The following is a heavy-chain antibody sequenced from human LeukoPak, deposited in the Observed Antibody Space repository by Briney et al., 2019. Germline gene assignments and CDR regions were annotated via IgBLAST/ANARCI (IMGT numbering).Heavy chain of an antibody. J-gene: IGHJ6*02. Sequence: SQTLSLTCTVSGGSISSGDYYWSWIRQPPGKGLEWIGYIYYSGSTYYTPSLESRVTISVDRSKNQFSLKLSSVTAADTAVYYCARETRYCSGGSCYSGMDVWGQGTTVTVSS. CDR3: ARETRYCSGGSCYSGMDV. CDR1: GGSISSGDYY. CDR2: IYYSGST. D-gene: IGHD2-15*01. V-gene: IGHV4-30-4*01.